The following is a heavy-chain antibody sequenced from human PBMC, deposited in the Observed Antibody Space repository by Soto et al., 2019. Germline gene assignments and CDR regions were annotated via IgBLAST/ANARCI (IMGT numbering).Heavy chain of an antibody. CDR2: ISYDGSNK. V-gene: IGHV3-30*18. J-gene: IGHJ4*02. D-gene: IGHD3-3*01. CDR1: GFTFSSYG. CDR3: AKDQRVGYDFWSGPPDC. Sequence: QVQLVESGGGVVQPGRSLRLSCAASGFTFSSYGMHWVRQAPGKGLEWVAVISYDGSNKYYADSVKGRFTISRDNSKNTLCLQMNGLRAEDTAVYYCAKDQRVGYDFWSGPPDCWGQGTLVTVSS.